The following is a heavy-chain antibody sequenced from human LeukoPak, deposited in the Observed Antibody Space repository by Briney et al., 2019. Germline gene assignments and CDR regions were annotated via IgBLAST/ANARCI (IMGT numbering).Heavy chain of an antibody. CDR1: GFTFSSYG. CDR3: AKPLRFLEWLLSPFDY. Sequence: GRSLRLSCAASGFTFSSYGMHWVRQAPGKGLECVAVISYDGSNKYYSDSVKGRFTISRDNSKNTLYLQMNSLRAEDTAVYYCAKPLRFLEWLLSPFDYWGQGTLVTVSS. V-gene: IGHV3-30*18. D-gene: IGHD3-3*01. J-gene: IGHJ4*02. CDR2: ISYDGSNK.